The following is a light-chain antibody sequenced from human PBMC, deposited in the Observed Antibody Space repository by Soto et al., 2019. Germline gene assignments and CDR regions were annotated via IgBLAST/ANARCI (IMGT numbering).Light chain of an antibody. CDR2: DAS. CDR1: QSVSSY. J-gene: IGKJ2*01. CDR3: HQRSNWPPYT. V-gene: IGKV3-11*01. Sequence: EIVLTQSPATLSLSPGERATLSCRASQSVSSYLAWYQQKPGQAPRLLIYDASNGATGIPARFSGSGSGTDFTLPISSLEPEDFAVYYCHQRSNWPPYTFGQGTKLEIK.